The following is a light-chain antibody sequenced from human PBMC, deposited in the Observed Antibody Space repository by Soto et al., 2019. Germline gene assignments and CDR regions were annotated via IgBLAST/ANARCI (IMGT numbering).Light chain of an antibody. V-gene: IGLV2-8*01. CDR3: SSYAGSNTFV. CDR1: SSDVGGYYY. Sequence: QSVLTQPPSASGSPGQSVTISCTGTSSDVGGYYYVSWYQQHPGKAPKLMIYEVTKRPSGVPDRFSGSKSGNTASLTVSGLQAEDEADYYCSSYAGSNTFVFGTGTKVTVL. J-gene: IGLJ1*01. CDR2: EVT.